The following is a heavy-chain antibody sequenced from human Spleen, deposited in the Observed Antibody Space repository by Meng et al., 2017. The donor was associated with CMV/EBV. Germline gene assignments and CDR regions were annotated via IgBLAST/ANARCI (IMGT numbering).Heavy chain of an antibody. CDR3: ARANRFLEWLPYFDY. D-gene: IGHD3-3*01. J-gene: IGHJ4*02. CDR1: GFTFDDYA. V-gene: IGHV3-7*01. Sequence: GESLKISCAASGFTFDDYAMHWVRQAPGKGLEWVANIKQDGSEKYYVDSVKGRFTISRDNAKNSLYLQMNSLRAEDTAVYYCARANRFLEWLPYFDYWGQGTLVTVSS. CDR2: IKQDGSEK.